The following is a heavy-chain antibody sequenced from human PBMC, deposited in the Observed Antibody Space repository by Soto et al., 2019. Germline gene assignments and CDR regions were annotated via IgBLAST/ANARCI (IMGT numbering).Heavy chain of an antibody. CDR3: ARGGRDVVVPGPSTNFDY. V-gene: IGHV1-18*01. J-gene: IGHJ4*02. CDR2: ISAYNGNT. D-gene: IGHD2-2*01. Sequence: ASVKVSCKASGYTFTSYGISWVRQAPGQGLEWMGWISAYNGNTNYAQKLQGRVTMTTDTSTSTAYMELRSLRSDDTAVYYCARGGRDVVVPGPSTNFDYWGQGTLVTVSS. CDR1: GYTFTSYG.